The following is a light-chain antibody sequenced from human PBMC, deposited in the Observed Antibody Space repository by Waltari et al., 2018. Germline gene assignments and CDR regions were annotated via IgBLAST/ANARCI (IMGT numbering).Light chain of an antibody. CDR2: GAS. CDR1: QSVSSSY. J-gene: IGKJ2*01. Sequence: EIVLTQSPGTLSLSPGERATLPCRARQSVSSSYLAWYQQKPGQAPRLLIYGASSRATGIPDRFSGSGSGTDFTLTISRLEPEDFAVYYCQQYGSSPMFAFGQGTKLEIK. V-gene: IGKV3-20*01. CDR3: QQYGSSPMFA.